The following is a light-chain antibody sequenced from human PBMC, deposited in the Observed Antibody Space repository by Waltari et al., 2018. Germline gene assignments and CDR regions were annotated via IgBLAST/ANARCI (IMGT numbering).Light chain of an antibody. V-gene: IGLV2-11*01. CDR2: DVS. J-gene: IGLJ3*02. Sequence: QSALTQPRSVSVSPGQSVTISCTGTSSNVGTYDYVSWYQQYPGKPPKLMIFDVSKRPSGVPDRFSGSKSDNTASLTISGLQPADEADYYCCSYAGQYTWVFGGGTKLTVL. CDR1: SSNVGTYDY. CDR3: CSYAGQYTWV.